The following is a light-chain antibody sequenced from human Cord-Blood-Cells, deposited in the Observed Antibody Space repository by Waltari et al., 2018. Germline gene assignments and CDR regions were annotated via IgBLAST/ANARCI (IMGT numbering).Light chain of an antibody. CDR2: DAS. Sequence: ELVLPQSPATLSLSPGERATLSCRASQSVSSYLAWYQQKPGQAPRLLIYDASNRATGIPARFSGSGSGTDFTLTISSLEPEDFAVYYCQQRSNWRGLTFGGGTKVEIK. CDR1: QSVSSY. J-gene: IGKJ4*01. CDR3: QQRSNWRGLT. V-gene: IGKV3-11*01.